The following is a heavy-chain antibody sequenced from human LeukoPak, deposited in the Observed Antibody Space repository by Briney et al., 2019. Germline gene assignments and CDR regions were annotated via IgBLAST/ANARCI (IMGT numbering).Heavy chain of an antibody. CDR3: ARGCSSTSCDY. CDR2: IIPIFGTA. J-gene: IGHJ4*03. D-gene: IGHD2-2*01. CDR1: GGTFSSYV. Sequence: SVKVSCKASGGTFSSYVISWVRQAPGQGLEWMGGIIPIFGTADYAQKFQGRVTITADKSTSTAYMELSSLRSEDTAVYYCARGCSSTSCDYWGQGTTVTVSS. V-gene: IGHV1-69*06.